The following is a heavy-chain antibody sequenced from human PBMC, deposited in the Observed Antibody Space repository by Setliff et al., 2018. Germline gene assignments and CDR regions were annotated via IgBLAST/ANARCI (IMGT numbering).Heavy chain of an antibody. CDR2: INHSGST. Sequence: PSETLSLTCTVYGGSFSNYYWSWVRQPPGKGLEWIGEINHSGSTNYNSSLTSRVTISVDTSKNHFSLTLSSVTAADTATYYCARLCRGVTFACDVFDVWGPGTLVT. CDR3: ARLCRGVTFACDVFDV. CDR1: GGSFSNYY. J-gene: IGHJ3*01. D-gene: IGHD2-21*02. V-gene: IGHV4-34*01.